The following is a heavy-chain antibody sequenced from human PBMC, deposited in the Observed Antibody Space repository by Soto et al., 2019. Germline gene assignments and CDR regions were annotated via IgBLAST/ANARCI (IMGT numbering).Heavy chain of an antibody. Sequence: GGSLRLSCAASGFTFSGPARHWVRQASGKGLEWVGRIRSKANSYATAYAASVKGRFTISRDDSKNTAYLQMNSLKTEDTAVYYCTRFGLGSSSGGYYGMDVWGQGTTVTVSS. J-gene: IGHJ6*02. CDR1: GFTFSGPA. D-gene: IGHD6-6*01. CDR2: IRSKANSYAT. V-gene: IGHV3-73*01. CDR3: TRFGLGSSSGGYYGMDV.